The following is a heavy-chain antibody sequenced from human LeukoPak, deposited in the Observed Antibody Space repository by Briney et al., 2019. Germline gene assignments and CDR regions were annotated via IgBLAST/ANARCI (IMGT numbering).Heavy chain of an antibody. V-gene: IGHV3-33*01. CDR1: GFTFSSYG. CDR2: IWCDGSNK. D-gene: IGHD6-19*01. Sequence: GGSLRLSCAASGFTFSSYGMHWVRQAPGKGLEWVAVIWCDGSNKYYADSVKGRFTISRDNSKNTLYLQMNSLRAEDTAVYYCAREWSSGWYGEYHFDYWGQGTLVTVSS. CDR3: AREWSSGWYGEYHFDY. J-gene: IGHJ4*02.